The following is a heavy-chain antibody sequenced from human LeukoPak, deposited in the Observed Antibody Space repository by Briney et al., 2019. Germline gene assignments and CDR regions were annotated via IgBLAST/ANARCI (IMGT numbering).Heavy chain of an antibody. CDR3: ARRSVGAPPTFDY. V-gene: IGHV3-11*01. CDR2: ISSSGSTI. Sequence: GGSLRLSCAASGFTFSDYYMRWIRQAPGKGLEWVSYISSSGSTIYYADSVKGRFTISRDNAKNSLYLQMNSLRAEDTAVYYCARRSVGAPPTFDYWGQGTLVTVSS. J-gene: IGHJ4*02. CDR1: GFTFSDYY. D-gene: IGHD1-26*01.